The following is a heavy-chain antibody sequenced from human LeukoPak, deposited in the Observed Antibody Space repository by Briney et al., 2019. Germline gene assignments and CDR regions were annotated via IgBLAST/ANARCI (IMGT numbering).Heavy chain of an antibody. Sequence: GGSLRLSCAASGFTFSGSAMHWVRQASGKGLEWVGRIRSKANSYATAYAASVKGRFTISRDDSKNTAYLQMNSLKTEDTAVYYCTRGGYSYGFNWFDPWGQRTLVTASS. CDR2: IRSKANSYAT. J-gene: IGHJ5*02. V-gene: IGHV3-73*01. CDR3: TRGGYSYGFNWFDP. CDR1: GFTFSGSA. D-gene: IGHD5-18*01.